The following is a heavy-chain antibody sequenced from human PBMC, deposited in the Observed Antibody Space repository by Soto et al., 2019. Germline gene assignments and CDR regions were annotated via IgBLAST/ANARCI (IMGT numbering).Heavy chain of an antibody. Sequence: QVQLVQAGTEVKKPGASVKVSCKASGYTFTSYGIHWVRQAPGQRLERMGWINAANGDTKYSPKCQGRVTITRDTSAITAYMELSSLRSEDTAVYYCVRRNGSATGIDWFYPWGQGTLVTVSS. D-gene: IGHD6-13*01. J-gene: IGHJ5*02. CDR2: INAANGDT. CDR3: VRRNGSATGIDWFYP. CDR1: GYTFTSYG. V-gene: IGHV1-3*01.